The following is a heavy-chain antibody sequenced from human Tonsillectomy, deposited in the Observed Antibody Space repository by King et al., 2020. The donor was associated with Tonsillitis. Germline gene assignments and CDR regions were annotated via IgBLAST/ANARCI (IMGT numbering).Heavy chain of an antibody. V-gene: IGHV1-58*02. J-gene: IGHJ4*02. CDR1: GFTFANSA. Sequence: QLVQSGPEVKKPGTSVKVSCKASGFTFANSAMQWVRQARGQRLEWIGWIVVGSGNTHSAQKFQERVTITRDMSTSTAYMELNSLRSEDTAVYYCAAEYGSGNNYNDYWGQGTLVTVSS. D-gene: IGHD3-10*01. CDR2: IVVGSGNT. CDR3: AAEYGSGNNYNDY.